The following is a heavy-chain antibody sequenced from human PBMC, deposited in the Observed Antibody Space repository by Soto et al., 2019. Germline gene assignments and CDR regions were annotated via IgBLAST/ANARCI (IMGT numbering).Heavy chain of an antibody. Sequence: GGSLRLSCAASGSTFSSYWMSWVRQAPGKGLEWVANIKQDGSEKYYVDSVKGRFTISRDNAKNSLYLQMNSLRAEDTAVYYCARVGREYSSSWYGDYGMDVWGQGTTVTVSS. J-gene: IGHJ6*02. CDR1: GSTFSSYW. CDR3: ARVGREYSSSWYGDYGMDV. V-gene: IGHV3-7*01. D-gene: IGHD6-13*01. CDR2: IKQDGSEK.